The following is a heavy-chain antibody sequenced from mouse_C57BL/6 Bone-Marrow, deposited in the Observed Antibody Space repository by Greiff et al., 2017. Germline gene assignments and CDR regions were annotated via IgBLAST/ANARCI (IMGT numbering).Heavy chain of an antibody. Sequence: VHVKQSGPELVKPGASVKISCKASGYSFTGYYMHWVKQSHGNILDWIGYIYPYNGVSSYNQKFKGKATLTVDKSSSTAYMELRSLTSEDSAVYYCARANFYYDYVPFAYWGQGTVVTVSA. CDR3: ARANFYYDYVPFAY. CDR2: IYPYNGVS. J-gene: IGHJ3*01. V-gene: IGHV1-31*01. CDR1: GYSFTGYY. D-gene: IGHD2-4*01.